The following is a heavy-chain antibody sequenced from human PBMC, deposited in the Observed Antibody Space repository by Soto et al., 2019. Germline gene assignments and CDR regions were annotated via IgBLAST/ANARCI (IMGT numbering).Heavy chain of an antibody. Sequence: GGSLRLSCVASGFTFSSYSMNWVRQAPGKGLEWVSSISSSSSYIYYADSVKGRFTISRDNAKNSLYLQMNSLRAEDTAVYYCARDPTILSSAPLSSTSLFDPWGQGTLVTVSS. CDR3: ARDPTILSSAPLSSTSLFDP. V-gene: IGHV3-21*01. D-gene: IGHD2-2*01. CDR1: GFTFSSYS. J-gene: IGHJ5*02. CDR2: ISSSSSYI.